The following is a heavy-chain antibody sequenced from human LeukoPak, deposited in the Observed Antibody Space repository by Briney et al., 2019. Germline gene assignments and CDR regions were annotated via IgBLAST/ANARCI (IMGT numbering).Heavy chain of an antibody. V-gene: IGHV3-21*01. CDR2: ISSSSSYI. Sequence: GGSLRLSCAASGFTFSSYSMNWVRQAPGKGLEWVSSISSSSSYIYYADSVKGRFTISRDNAKNSLYLQMNSLRAEDTAVYYCARVGITMDGYFDYWGQGTLVTVSS. D-gene: IGHD3-3*01. CDR1: GFTFSSYS. CDR3: ARVGITMDGYFDY. J-gene: IGHJ4*02.